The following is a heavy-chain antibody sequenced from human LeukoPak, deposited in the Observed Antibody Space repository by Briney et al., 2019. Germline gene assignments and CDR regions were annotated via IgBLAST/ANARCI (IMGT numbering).Heavy chain of an antibody. V-gene: IGHV3-66*01. D-gene: IGHD1-7*01. CDR1: GFSVSYNY. J-gene: IGHJ4*02. CDR3: ARISGTLGFDL. Sequence: GQTLRLSCAASGFSVSYNYMSWVRQAPARGLEWVSVINAGGDTYCADSVKGRFTISRDNSKNTVYLQMHSLRADDTAVYYCARISGTLGFDLWGLGTLVTV. CDR2: INAGGDT.